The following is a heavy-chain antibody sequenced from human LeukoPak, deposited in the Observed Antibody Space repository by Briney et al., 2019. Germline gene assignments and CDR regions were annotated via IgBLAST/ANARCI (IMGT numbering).Heavy chain of an antibody. D-gene: IGHD4-23*01. J-gene: IGHJ3*02. CDR3: ARPHDYGGKRAAFDI. CDR1: GYTLTELS. CDR2: FDPEDGET. V-gene: IGHV1-24*01. Sequence: ASVKVSCKVSGYTLTELSMHWVRQAPGKGLEWMGGFDPEDGETIYAQKFQGRVTMTEDTSTDTAYMELSSLRSEDTAVYYCARPHDYGGKRAAFDIWGQGTMVTVSS.